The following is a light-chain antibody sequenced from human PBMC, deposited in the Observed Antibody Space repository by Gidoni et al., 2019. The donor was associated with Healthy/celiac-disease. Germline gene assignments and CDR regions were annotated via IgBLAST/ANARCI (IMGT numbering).Light chain of an antibody. J-gene: IGLJ2*01. CDR3: AAWDDSLSAF. Sequence: QSVLTQPPSASGTPGQRVTISCSGSSSNIGSNYVYWYQQFPGTAPKLLIYRNNQRPSGVPDRFSGSKSGTSASLAISGLRSEDEADYYCAAWDDSLSAFFGGGTKLTVL. CDR2: RNN. CDR1: SSNIGSNY. V-gene: IGLV1-47*01.